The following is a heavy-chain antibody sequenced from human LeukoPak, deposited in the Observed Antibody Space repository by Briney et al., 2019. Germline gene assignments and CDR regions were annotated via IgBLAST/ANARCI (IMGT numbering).Heavy chain of an antibody. CDR3: TKVRSGSSNWALRVFDY. CDR1: GVSMSGSY. CDR2: VFFEGNT. J-gene: IGHJ4*02. D-gene: IGHD4-11*01. Sequence: SETLSLTCTVSGVSMSGSYWSWIRQPPGKGLEWIGYVFFEGNTRYNPSLSSRLTISIDTSRRQFSLKLNSVTAADTAVYYCTKVRSGSSNWALRVFDYWGQGALVTVSS. V-gene: IGHV4-59*08.